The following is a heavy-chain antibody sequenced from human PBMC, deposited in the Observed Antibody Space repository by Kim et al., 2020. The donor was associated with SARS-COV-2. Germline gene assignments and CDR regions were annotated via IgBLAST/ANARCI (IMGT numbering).Heavy chain of an antibody. J-gene: IGHJ4*02. CDR2: ISGSGGST. CDR3: AKGEGYDDDFEDGMRAVAGSFFDY. D-gene: IGHD6-19*01. CDR1: GFTFSSYA. Sequence: GGSLRLSCAASGFTFSSYAMSWVRQAPGKGLEWVSAISGSGGSTYYADSVKGRFTISRDNSKNTLYLQMNSLRAEDTAVYYCAKGEGYDDDFEDGMRAVAGSFFDYWGQGTLVTVSS. V-gene: IGHV3-23*01.